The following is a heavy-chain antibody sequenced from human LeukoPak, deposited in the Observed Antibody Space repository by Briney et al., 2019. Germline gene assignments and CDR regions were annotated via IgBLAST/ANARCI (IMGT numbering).Heavy chain of an antibody. CDR3: AKTVTTVSYYFDY. J-gene: IGHJ4*02. CDR2: ISGSGGST. Sequence: TGGSLRLSCAASGFTFSSYAMSWVRQAPGKGLEWVSAISGSGGSTYYADSVKGRFTISRDNSKNTLYLQMNSLRAEDTAAYYCAKTVTTVSYYFDYWGQGTLVTVSS. V-gene: IGHV3-23*01. CDR1: GFTFSSYA. D-gene: IGHD4-17*01.